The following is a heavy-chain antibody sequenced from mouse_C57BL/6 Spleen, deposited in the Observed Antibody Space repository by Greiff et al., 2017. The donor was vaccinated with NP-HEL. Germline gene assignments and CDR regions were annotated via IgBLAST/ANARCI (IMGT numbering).Heavy chain of an antibody. J-gene: IGHJ3*01. D-gene: IGHD2-5*01. CDR1: GFTFSDYG. Sequence: VQLKESGGGLVKPGGSLKLSCAASGFTFSDYGMHWVRQAPEKGLEWVAYISSGSSTIYYADTVKGRFTISRDNAKNTLFLQMTSLRSEDTAMYYCARAYYSNYFFAYWGQGTLVTVSA. CDR2: ISSGSSTI. V-gene: IGHV5-17*01. CDR3: ARAYYSNYFFAY.